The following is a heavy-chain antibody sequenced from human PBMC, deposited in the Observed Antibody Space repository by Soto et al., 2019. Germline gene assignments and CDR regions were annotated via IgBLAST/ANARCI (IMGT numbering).Heavy chain of an antibody. Sequence: GGSLRLSCAASGFTFSSYGMHWVRQAPGKGLEWVAVIWYDGSNKYYADSVKGRFTISRDNSKNTLYLQMNSLRAEDTAVYYCARGQVVTAINYYYYGMDGWGQGTTVTVSS. V-gene: IGHV3-33*01. CDR3: ARGQVVTAINYYYYGMDG. D-gene: IGHD2-21*02. CDR1: GFTFSSYG. CDR2: IWYDGSNK. J-gene: IGHJ6*02.